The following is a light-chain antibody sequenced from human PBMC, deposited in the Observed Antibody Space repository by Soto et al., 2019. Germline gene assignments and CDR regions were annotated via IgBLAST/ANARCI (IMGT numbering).Light chain of an antibody. J-gene: IGKJ3*01. CDR1: QSVSSNY. CDR2: GAS. V-gene: IGKV3-20*01. Sequence: EIVLTQSPGTLSLSPGERATLSCRASQSVSSNYLAWYQQKPGQAPRLLIYGASSRATGIPDRFSGSGSGTDFTLTISRLEPEDFAVYYCQQYGGSNFFGPGTKVDIK. CDR3: QQYGGSNF.